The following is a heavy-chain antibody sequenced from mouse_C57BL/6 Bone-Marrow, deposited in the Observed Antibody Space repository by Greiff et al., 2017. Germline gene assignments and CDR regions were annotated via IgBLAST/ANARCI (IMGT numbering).Heavy chain of an antibody. J-gene: IGHJ4*01. Sequence: EVQLVESEGGLVQPGSSMKLSCTASGFTFSDYYMAWVRQVPGKGLEWVANINYAGSSTYYLDSLKSRFIISGDNAKNILYLQLSSLKSEATATYYRARGHYGSRGDAMDDWGQGTSVTVSS. CDR3: ARGHYGSRGDAMDD. D-gene: IGHD1-1*01. V-gene: IGHV5-16*01. CDR1: GFTFSDYY. CDR2: INYAGSST.